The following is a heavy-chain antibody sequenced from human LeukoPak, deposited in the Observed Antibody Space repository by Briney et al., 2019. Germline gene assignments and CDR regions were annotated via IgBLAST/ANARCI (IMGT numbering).Heavy chain of an antibody. CDR2: ISYDGSNK. Sequence: GGSLRLSCAASGFTFSSYDMHWVRQAPGKGLEWVTVISYDGSNKYYGDSVKGRFTISRDNSKNTLYLKMNSLRAEDTAVYYCARDKEWLVRFDYWGQGTLVTVSS. J-gene: IGHJ4*02. V-gene: IGHV3-30*03. CDR1: GFTFSSYD. D-gene: IGHD6-19*01. CDR3: ARDKEWLVRFDY.